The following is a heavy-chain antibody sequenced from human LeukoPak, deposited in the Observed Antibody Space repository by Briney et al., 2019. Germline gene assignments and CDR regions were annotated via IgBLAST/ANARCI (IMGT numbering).Heavy chain of an antibody. D-gene: IGHD3-22*01. V-gene: IGHV3-30*18. CDR3: AKDLKDYYYDSSGYYSLSDY. CDR1: GFTLSSYG. CDR2: ISYDGSNK. Sequence: GGSLRLSCAASGFTLSSYGMHWVRQAPGKGLEWVAVISYDGSNKYYADSVKGRFTISRDNSKNTLYLQMNSLRAEDTAVYYCAKDLKDYYYDSSGYYSLSDYWGQGTLVTVSS. J-gene: IGHJ4*02.